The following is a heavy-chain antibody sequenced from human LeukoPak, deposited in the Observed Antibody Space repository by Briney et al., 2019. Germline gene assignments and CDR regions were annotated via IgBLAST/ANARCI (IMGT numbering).Heavy chain of an antibody. Sequence: ASVKVSCKTSGYRFNVYDILWVRQAPGHGLDYVGWISTYTGRANYAQKFQGRVSVITDTSTSTAYLELTNLASSDTGLYYCARADGPNSGTNAFDVWGLGIMVTVAS. V-gene: IGHV1-18*01. CDR3: ARADGPNSGTNAFDV. CDR2: ISTYTGRA. CDR1: GYRFNVYD. D-gene: IGHD4-23*01. J-gene: IGHJ3*01.